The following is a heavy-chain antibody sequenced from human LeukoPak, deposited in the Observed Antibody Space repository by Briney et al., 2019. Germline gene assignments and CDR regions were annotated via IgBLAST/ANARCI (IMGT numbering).Heavy chain of an antibody. Sequence: GGSLRLSCVASGFSFSSYAMSWVRQAPGEGREWVSAISGSVGSTYYADSVKGRFTISRDNSKNTLYLQMNSLRAEDRAVYYCAKGLLNVAAAGIDYWGQGTLVTVSS. V-gene: IGHV3-23*01. CDR3: AKGLLNVAAAGIDY. D-gene: IGHD6-13*01. J-gene: IGHJ4*02. CDR1: GFSFSSYA. CDR2: ISGSVGST.